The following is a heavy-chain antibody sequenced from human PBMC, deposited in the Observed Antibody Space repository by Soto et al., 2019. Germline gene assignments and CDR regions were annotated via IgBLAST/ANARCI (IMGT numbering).Heavy chain of an antibody. Sequence: QITLKESGPTLVIPTQTLTLTCTFSGFSLSTSGVGVGWIRQPPGKALEWLALIYWDDDKRYSPSLKSRLTITKDTSKNQVVLTMTNMDPVDTATYYCAHTLVVVTAIPFDYWGQGTLVTVSS. CDR2: IYWDDDK. V-gene: IGHV2-5*02. CDR1: GFSLSTSGVG. CDR3: AHTLVVVTAIPFDY. D-gene: IGHD2-21*02. J-gene: IGHJ4*02.